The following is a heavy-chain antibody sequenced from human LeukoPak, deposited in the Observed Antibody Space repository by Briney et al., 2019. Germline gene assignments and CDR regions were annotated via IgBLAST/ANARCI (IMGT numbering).Heavy chain of an antibody. D-gene: IGHD2-8*01. CDR2: IIPILGIA. CDR1: GFTFSSYA. CDR3: ARRGVPDAFDI. Sequence: PGGSLRLSCAASGFTFSSYAMSWVRQAPGKGLEWMGRIIPILGIANYAQKFQGRVTITADKSTSTAYMELSSLRSEDTAVYYCARRGVPDAFDIWGQGTMVTVSS. V-gene: IGHV1-69*04. J-gene: IGHJ3*02.